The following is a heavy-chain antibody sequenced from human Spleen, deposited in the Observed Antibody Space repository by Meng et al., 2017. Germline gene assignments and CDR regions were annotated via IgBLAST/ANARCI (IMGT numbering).Heavy chain of an antibody. CDR1: GVSFSGYY. CDR2: INHSGST. J-gene: IGHJ4*02. CDR3: ARGPTTMAHDFDY. V-gene: IGHV4-34*01. Sequence: QVALQQLGAGLLKPSEPLSLTCAVYGVSFSGYYWSWIRQPPGKGLEWIGEINHSGSTNYNPSLESRATISVDTSQNNLSLKLSSVTAADSAVYYCARGPTTMAHDFDYWGQGTLVTVSS. D-gene: IGHD4-11*01.